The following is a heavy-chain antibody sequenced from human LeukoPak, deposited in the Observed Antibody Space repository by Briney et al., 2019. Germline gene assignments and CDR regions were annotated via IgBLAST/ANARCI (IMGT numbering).Heavy chain of an antibody. CDR1: GGSFSGYY. J-gene: IGHJ5*02. V-gene: IGHV4-34*01. Sequence: SETLSLTCAVYGGSFSGYYWSWIRQPPGKGLEWIGEINHSGSTNYNPSLKSRVTISVDTSKNQFSLKLSSVTAADTAVYYCARGPINCSSTSCSNNWFDPWGQGTLVTVSS. CDR2: INHSGST. D-gene: IGHD2-2*01. CDR3: ARGPINCSSTSCSNNWFDP.